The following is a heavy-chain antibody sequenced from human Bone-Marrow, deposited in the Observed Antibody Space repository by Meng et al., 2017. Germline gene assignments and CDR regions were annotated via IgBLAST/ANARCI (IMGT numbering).Heavy chain of an antibody. V-gene: IGHV1-69*05. D-gene: IGHD4-17*01. Sequence: SVKVSCKASGYTFTSYYMHWVRQAPGQGLEWMGGIIPIFGTANYAQKFQGRVTITTDESTSTAYMELSSLRSEDTAVYYCARAEDYGDYSRGVYYFDYWGQGTLVTVSS. CDR1: GYTFTSYY. J-gene: IGHJ4*02. CDR3: ARAEDYGDYSRGVYYFDY. CDR2: IIPIFGTA.